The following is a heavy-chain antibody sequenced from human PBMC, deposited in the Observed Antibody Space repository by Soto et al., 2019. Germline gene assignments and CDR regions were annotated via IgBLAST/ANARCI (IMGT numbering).Heavy chain of an antibody. CDR2: ISGSGGST. D-gene: IGHD3-9*01. CDR3: ANQRRRDILTGLNY. CDR1: GFTFSSYA. Sequence: LRLSCAASGFTFSSYAMSWVRQAPGKGLEWVPAISGSGGSTYYADSVKGRFTISRDNSKNTLYLQMNSLRAEGTAVYYCANQRRRDILTGLNYWGQGTLVTVSS. V-gene: IGHV3-23*01. J-gene: IGHJ4*02.